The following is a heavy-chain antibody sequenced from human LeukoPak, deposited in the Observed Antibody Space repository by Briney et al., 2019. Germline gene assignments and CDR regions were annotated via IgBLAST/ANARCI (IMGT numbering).Heavy chain of an antibody. J-gene: IGHJ4*02. D-gene: IGHD2-2*01. CDR2: ISAYNGNT. Sequence: ASVKVSCKASGYTFTSYGISWVRQAPGQGLEWMGWISAYNGNTNYAQKFQGRVTMTRDTSISTAYMELSRLRSDDTAVYYCARVYRDIVVVPAANLYYFDYWGQGTLVTVSS. CDR3: ARVYRDIVVVPAANLYYFDY. V-gene: IGHV1-18*01. CDR1: GYTFTSYG.